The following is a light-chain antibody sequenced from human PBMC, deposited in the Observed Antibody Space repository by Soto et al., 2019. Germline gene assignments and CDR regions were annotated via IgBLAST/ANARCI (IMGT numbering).Light chain of an antibody. CDR2: GAS. J-gene: IGKJ1*01. Sequence: EIGMTQSPATLSVSPGERATLSCRASQSVSSNLAWYQQKPGQAPRLLIYGASTKATGIPDRFSGSGSETDFTLTISRLEPEDFAVYYCQHYGSSPRTFGHGT. CDR1: QSVSSN. V-gene: IGKV3-20*01. CDR3: QHYGSSPRT.